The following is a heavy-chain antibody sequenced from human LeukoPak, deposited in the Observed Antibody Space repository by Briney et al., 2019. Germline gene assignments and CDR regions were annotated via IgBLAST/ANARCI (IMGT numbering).Heavy chain of an antibody. CDR3: AKWGDYDALTGYYVSDY. CDR1: GFTLSNYA. Sequence: GGSLRLSCAASGFTLSNYAMSWVRQAPGKGLEWVSAITGSGGNTYYADSVKGRFTISRDNSKNTVFLQMNSLRAEDTAVYYCAKWGDYDALTGYYVSDYWGQGTLVTVSS. CDR2: ITGSGGNT. J-gene: IGHJ4*02. D-gene: IGHD3-9*01. V-gene: IGHV3-23*01.